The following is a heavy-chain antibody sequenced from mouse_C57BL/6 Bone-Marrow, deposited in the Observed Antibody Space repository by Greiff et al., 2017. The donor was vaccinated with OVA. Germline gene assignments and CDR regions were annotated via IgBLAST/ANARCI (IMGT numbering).Heavy chain of an antibody. CDR1: GYTFTDYY. D-gene: IGHD2-10*01. CDR2: VDPYNGGT. V-gene: IGHV1-36*01. CDR3: ASYRSMDY. Sequence: VQLQQPGPVLVKPGPSVKLSCKASGYTFTDYYMHWVKQSHGKSLEWIGLVDPYNGGTSYNQKFKGKATLTVDTSSSTAYMELNRLTSEDSAVYYCASYRSMDYWGQGTSVTVSS. J-gene: IGHJ4*01.